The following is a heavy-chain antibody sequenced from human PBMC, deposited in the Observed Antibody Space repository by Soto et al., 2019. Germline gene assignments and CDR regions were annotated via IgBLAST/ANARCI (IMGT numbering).Heavy chain of an antibody. V-gene: IGHV5-51*01. CDR2: IYPGDSDT. J-gene: IGHJ6*02. CDR1: GYTFTNYW. CDR3: ARYPTLTDYFFHGMDV. Sequence: RGESLKISCKGSGYTFTNYWIVWVRQIPGKGLEWMGIIYPGDSDTRYSPSFQGQVTISADRSISTAYLQWSSLKASDTGMYYCARYPTLTDYFFHGMDVWGQGITVTVSS. D-gene: IGHD4-17*01.